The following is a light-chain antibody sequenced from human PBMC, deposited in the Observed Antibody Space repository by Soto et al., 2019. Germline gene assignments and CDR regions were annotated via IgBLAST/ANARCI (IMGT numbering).Light chain of an antibody. Sequence: DIQMTQSPSTLSASVGDRLTITCRAIQTINSWLAWYQQKPGKAPRLLIYKASNLESGVPSRFSGSGSGTEFPLTISSLQPDDFATYYFQQYDRIQYSFGQGTKLDI. CDR2: KAS. J-gene: IGKJ2*01. CDR3: QQYDRIQYS. CDR1: QTINSW. V-gene: IGKV1-5*03.